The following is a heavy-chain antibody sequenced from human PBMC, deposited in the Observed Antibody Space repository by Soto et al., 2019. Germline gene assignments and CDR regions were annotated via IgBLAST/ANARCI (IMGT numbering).Heavy chain of an antibody. CDR1: GFTFSSYA. J-gene: IGHJ6*02. CDR2: ISGSGGST. Sequence: GGSLRLSCAASGFTFSSYAMSWVRQAPGKGLEWVSAISGSGGSTYYADSVKGRFTISRDDSKNTLYLQMNSLKTEDTAVYYCTTVDTAMVPHEDYYYYGMDVWGQGTTVTVSS. CDR3: TTVDTAMVPHEDYYYYGMDV. V-gene: IGHV3-23*01. D-gene: IGHD5-18*01.